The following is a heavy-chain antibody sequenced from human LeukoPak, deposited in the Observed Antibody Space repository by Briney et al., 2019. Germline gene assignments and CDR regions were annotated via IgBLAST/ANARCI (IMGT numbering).Heavy chain of an antibody. CDR2: INHSGST. J-gene: IGHJ5*02. Sequence: SETLSLTCAVYGGSFSGYYWSWIRQPPGKGLEWIGEINHSGSTNYNPSLKSRVTISVDTSKNQFSLKLSSVTAADTAVYYCASARSGSYYFAARYNSSAPWGQGTLVTVS. V-gene: IGHV4-34*01. CDR1: GGSFSGYY. D-gene: IGHD3-10*01. CDR3: ASARSGSYYFAARYNSSAP.